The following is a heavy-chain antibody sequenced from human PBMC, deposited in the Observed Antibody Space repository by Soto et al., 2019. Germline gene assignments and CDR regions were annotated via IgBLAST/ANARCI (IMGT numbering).Heavy chain of an antibody. J-gene: IGHJ5*02. CDR2: IYYSGST. CDR3: ARNSYGLVGFDP. V-gene: IGHV4-61*01. D-gene: IGHD5-18*01. CDR1: GGSVSSRSYY. Sequence: SETLPLTCTVSGGSVSSRSYYWSCIRQPPGKGLEWIGYIYYSGSTNYNPSLKSRVTISVDTSKNQFSLKLSSVTAADTAVYYCARNSYGLVGFDPWGQGTLVTVSS.